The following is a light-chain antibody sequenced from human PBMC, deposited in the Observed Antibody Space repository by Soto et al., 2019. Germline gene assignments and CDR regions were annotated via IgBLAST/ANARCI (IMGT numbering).Light chain of an antibody. J-gene: IGKJ2*01. V-gene: IGKV4-1*01. CDR1: QSVLYSSNNKNY. Sequence: DIVMTQSPDSLAVSLGERATINCKSSQSVLYSSNNKNYLAWYQQRPGQPPKLLIYWASTRESGVPDRFSGSGSGTDFTLTITRLQAEDVAVYYCQQYESTPPTFGHGTKLEIK. CDR3: QQYESTPPT. CDR2: WAS.